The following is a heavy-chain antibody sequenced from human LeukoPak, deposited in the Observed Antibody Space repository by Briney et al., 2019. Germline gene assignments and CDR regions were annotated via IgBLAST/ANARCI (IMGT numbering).Heavy chain of an antibody. CDR3: ARDNYDFWSGKENYFDY. V-gene: IGHV4-38-2*02. Sequence: TSETLSLTCTVSGYSISSGYYWGWIRQPPGKGLEWIGSIYHSGSTYYNPSPKSRVTISVDTSKNQFSLKLSSVTAADTAVYYCARDNYDFWSGKENYFDYWGQGTLVTVSS. D-gene: IGHD3-3*01. CDR2: IYHSGST. J-gene: IGHJ4*02. CDR1: GYSISSGYY.